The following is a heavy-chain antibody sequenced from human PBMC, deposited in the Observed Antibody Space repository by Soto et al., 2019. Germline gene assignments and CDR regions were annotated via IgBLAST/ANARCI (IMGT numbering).Heavy chain of an antibody. CDR3: ARDSATLVPGV. D-gene: IGHD3-10*01. CDR2: ISAYNGNT. J-gene: IGHJ6*02. V-gene: IGHV1-18*01. Sequence: QVQLVQSGAEVKKPGASVKVSCKASGYTFIRNGISWVRQAPGQGLEWMGWISAYNGNTEYAQKFQGRVTMTTDTATSTAYMGLRHLRSDDTAVYYCARDSATLVPGVWGQGTTVTVSS. CDR1: GYTFIRNG.